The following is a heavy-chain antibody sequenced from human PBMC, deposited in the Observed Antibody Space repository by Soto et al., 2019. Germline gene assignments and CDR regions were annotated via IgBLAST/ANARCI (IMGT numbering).Heavy chain of an antibody. D-gene: IGHD3-10*01. Sequence: SVKVSCKASGGTFNNYVINWVRQAPGQGLEWMAGIIPIFGTANYAQKFQGRVTITADKSTSTAYMELNSLRSEDTAVYYCASGAVGNDYWGQGTLVTVSS. J-gene: IGHJ4*02. CDR2: IIPIFGTA. CDR3: ASGAVGNDY. CDR1: GGTFNNYV. V-gene: IGHV1-69*06.